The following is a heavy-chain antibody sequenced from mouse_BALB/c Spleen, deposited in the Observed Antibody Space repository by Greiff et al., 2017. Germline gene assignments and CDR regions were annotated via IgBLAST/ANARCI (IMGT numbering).Heavy chain of an antibody. J-gene: IGHJ3*01. Sequence: VHVKQSGAELVKPGASVKLSCTASGFNIKDTYMHWVKQRPEQGLEWIGRIDPANGNTKYDPKFQGKATITADTSSNTAYLQLSSLTSEDTAVYYCARGDYDTFAYWGQGTLVTVSA. CDR1: GFNIKDTY. V-gene: IGHV14-3*02. D-gene: IGHD2-4*01. CDR3: ARGDYDTFAY. CDR2: IDPANGNT.